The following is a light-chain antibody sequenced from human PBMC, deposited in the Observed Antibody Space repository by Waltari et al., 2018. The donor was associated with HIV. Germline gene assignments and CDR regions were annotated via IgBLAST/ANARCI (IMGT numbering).Light chain of an antibody. V-gene: IGKV1-27*01. CDR1: QDIGIS. J-gene: IGKJ1*01. CDR2: SAS. CDR3: QKYNIAPHT. Sequence: DIRMTQSPSSLSASVGDRITITCRASQDIGISLDWYQQMPGTVPKLVIFSASSLQSGVSSRFSGSGSGTYFTLSISSLQPEDAATYFCQKYNIAPHTFGQGTRVEI.